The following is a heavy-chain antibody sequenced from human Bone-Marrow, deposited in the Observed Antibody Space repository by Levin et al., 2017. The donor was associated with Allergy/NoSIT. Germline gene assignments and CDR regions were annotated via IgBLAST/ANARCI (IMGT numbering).Heavy chain of an antibody. Sequence: SETLSLTCSVSGGSISTYFWSWIRQPPGKGLEWIGYISNSGSSNYNPSPKSRISISTDTSKNQFSLKLSSVTAADTAVYYCARKAGYCSGGSCSYDRLGALDIWGQGTMVTVSS. CDR2: ISNSGSS. CDR1: GGSISTYF. CDR3: ARKAGYCSGGSCSYDRLGALDI. V-gene: IGHV4-59*01. J-gene: IGHJ3*02. D-gene: IGHD2-15*01.